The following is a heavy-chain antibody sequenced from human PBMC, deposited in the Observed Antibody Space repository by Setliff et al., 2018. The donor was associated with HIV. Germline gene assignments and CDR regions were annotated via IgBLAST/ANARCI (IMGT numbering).Heavy chain of an antibody. CDR3: ASHAPYTSSWNAAAFDI. CDR2: ITYSGST. V-gene: IGHV4-59*01. D-gene: IGHD6-13*01. CDR1: GGSISGYY. J-gene: IGHJ3*02. Sequence: PSETLSLTCTVSGGSISGYYWSWIRQPPGKGLEWIGYITYSGSTKYNPSLKSRVTISIDTSKNQFSLKLSSVTPADTAVYYRASHAPYTSSWNAAAFDIWGQGTMVTVSS.